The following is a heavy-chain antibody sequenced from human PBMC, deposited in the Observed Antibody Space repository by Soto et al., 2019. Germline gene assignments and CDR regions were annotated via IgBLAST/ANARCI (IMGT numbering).Heavy chain of an antibody. Sequence: QVQLVQSGGEVKKPGASVTVSCKASGYTFINYHITWVRQAPGQGLEWMAWMNTYNGMTGYAQRFQGRAPMTRDTPTSTAYMELRNLGSDDTAVYFCANSPRGEMATDWGQGTLVTVSS. CDR3: ANSPRGEMATD. V-gene: IGHV1-18*01. J-gene: IGHJ4*02. CDR1: GYTFINYH. D-gene: IGHD5-12*01. CDR2: MNTYNGMT.